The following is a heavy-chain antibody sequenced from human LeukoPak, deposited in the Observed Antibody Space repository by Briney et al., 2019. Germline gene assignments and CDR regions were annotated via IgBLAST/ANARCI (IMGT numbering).Heavy chain of an antibody. CDR1: GFTFSSYA. Sequence: GGSLRLSCAASGFTFSSYAMHWVRQAPGKGLEWVSAISGSGGSTYYADSVKGRFTISRDNSKNTLYLQVNSLRVEDTAVYYCAGPAAAGFGDFDYWGQGTLVTVSS. V-gene: IGHV3-23*01. D-gene: IGHD6-13*01. CDR2: ISGSGGST. CDR3: AGPAAAGFGDFDY. J-gene: IGHJ4*02.